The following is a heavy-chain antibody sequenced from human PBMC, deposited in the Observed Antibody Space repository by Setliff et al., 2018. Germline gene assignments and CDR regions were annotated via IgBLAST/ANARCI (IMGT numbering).Heavy chain of an antibody. D-gene: IGHD2-15*01. CDR3: ARDQGGCSGGSCYFWFDP. CDR2: INTNSGCT. V-gene: IGHV1-2*02. J-gene: IGHJ5*02. Sequence: ASVKVSCKASGYTFTGYYMHWVRQAPGQGLEWMGWINTNSGCTNYAQKFQGRVTMTRDTSISIAYMELSRLRSDDTAVYYCARDQGGCSGGSCYFWFDPWGQGTLVTVSS. CDR1: GYTFTGYY.